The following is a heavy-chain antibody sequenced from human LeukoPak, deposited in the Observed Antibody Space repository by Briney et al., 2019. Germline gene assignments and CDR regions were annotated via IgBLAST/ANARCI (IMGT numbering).Heavy chain of an antibody. CDR2: ISSSGSTI. CDR3: AREDCSSPKCYYYYGMDV. Sequence: SGGSLRLSCAASGFTFSDYYMSWIRQAPGKGLEWVSYISSSGSTIYYAGSVKGRFTISRDNAKNSLYLQMNSLRAEDTAVYYCAREDCSSPKCYYYYGMDVWGQGTTVTVSS. CDR1: GFTFSDYY. D-gene: IGHD2-2*01. J-gene: IGHJ6*02. V-gene: IGHV3-11*01.